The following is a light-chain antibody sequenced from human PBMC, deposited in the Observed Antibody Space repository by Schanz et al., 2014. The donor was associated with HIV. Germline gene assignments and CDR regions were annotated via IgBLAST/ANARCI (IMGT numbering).Light chain of an antibody. CDR2: AAT. J-gene: IGKJ5*01. CDR1: QNITDH. CDR3: QQSFTTPSIT. Sequence: DIQMTQSPSSLSASVGDRVTITCRASQNITDHLTWYQHKPGRPPKLLIYAATVLHPGVPSRFSGSGSGTNFTLTITGLQHEDCARYFCQQSFTTPSITFGQGTRLEIK. V-gene: IGKV1-39*01.